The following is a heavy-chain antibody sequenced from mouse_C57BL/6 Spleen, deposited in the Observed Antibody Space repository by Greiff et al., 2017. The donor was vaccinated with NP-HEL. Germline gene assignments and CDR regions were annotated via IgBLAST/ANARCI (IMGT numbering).Heavy chain of an antibody. J-gene: IGHJ2*01. V-gene: IGHV5-17*01. CDR3: ARESKGIYYDY. CDR1: GFTFSDYG. Sequence: EVMLVESGGGLVKPGGSLKLSCAASGFTFSDYGMHWVRQAPGKGLAWVAYISRGSSTIYYADTVKGRFTISRDNAKNTLFLQVTSLRSEDTAMYYCARESKGIYYDYWGQGATLAVSS. D-gene: IGHD2-5*01. CDR2: ISRGSSTI.